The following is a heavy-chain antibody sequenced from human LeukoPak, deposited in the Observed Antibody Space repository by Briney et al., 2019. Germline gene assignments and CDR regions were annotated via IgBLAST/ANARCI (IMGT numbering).Heavy chain of an antibody. V-gene: IGHV3-30*01. D-gene: IGHD3-22*01. CDR3: ARDRINMMVLVHDSGLDL. Sequence: PGGSLRLSCAASGFTLSEYGIHWVRQAPGEGLEWVAVLSYDGSDRYYADSVNGRFTISRDISSDTVSLQMNSLRVEDTALYFCARDRINMMVLVHDSGLDLWGQGTLVTVSS. J-gene: IGHJ5*02. CDR2: LSYDGSDR. CDR1: GFTLSEYG.